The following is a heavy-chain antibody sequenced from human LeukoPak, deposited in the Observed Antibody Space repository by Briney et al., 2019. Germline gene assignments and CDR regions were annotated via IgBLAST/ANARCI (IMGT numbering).Heavy chain of an antibody. J-gene: IGHJ4*02. CDR3: ARGRDTVVVPAAVDY. V-gene: IGHV3-48*01. D-gene: IGHD2-2*01. CDR1: GFIFSIYN. CDR2: ISSSGSTI. Sequence: GGSLRLSCAASGFIFSIYNMNWVRQAPGKGLEWVSYISSSGSTIYYADSVKGRFTISRDNAKNSLSLQINSLRAEDTAVYFCARGRDTVVVPAAVDYWGQGTLVTVSS.